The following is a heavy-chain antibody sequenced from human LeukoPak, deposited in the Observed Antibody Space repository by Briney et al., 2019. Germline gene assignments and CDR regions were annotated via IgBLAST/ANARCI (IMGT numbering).Heavy chain of an antibody. D-gene: IGHD4-11*01. V-gene: IGHV4-34*01. J-gene: IGHJ4*02. CDR2: INHSGST. Sequence: SETLSLTCAVYGGSFSGYYWSWIRQPPGKGLEWIGEINHSGSTNYNPSLKSRVTISVDTSKNQFSLKLSSVTAADTAVYYCARGVLSSEDYGNSFDYWGQGTLVSVSS. CDR3: ARGVLSSEDYGNSFDY. CDR1: GGSFSGYY.